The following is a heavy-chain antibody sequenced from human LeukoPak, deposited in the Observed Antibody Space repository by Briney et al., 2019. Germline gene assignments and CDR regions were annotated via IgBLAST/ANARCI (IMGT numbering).Heavy chain of an antibody. CDR1: GGSISSTSYY. CDR2: IYYSGST. CDR3: ARETAAGTPLDY. J-gene: IGHJ4*02. Sequence: SETLSLTRTVSGGSISSTSYYWGWIRQPPGKGLEWIGSIYYSGSTYYNPSLKSRVTISVDTSKNQFSLKLSSVTAADTAVYYCARETAAGTPLDYWGQGTLVTVSS. D-gene: IGHD6-13*01. V-gene: IGHV4-39*02.